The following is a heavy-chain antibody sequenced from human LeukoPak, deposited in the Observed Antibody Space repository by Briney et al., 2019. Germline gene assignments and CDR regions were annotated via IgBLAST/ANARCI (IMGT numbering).Heavy chain of an antibody. CDR2: IYYSGST. Sequence: SETLSLTCTVSGGSISSYYWSWIRQPPGKGLEWIGYIYYSGSTNYNPSLKSRVTISVDTSKNQFSLKLSSVTAADTAVYYCAARLSGPGRYFDYWGQGTLVTVSS. CDR1: GGSISSYY. D-gene: IGHD1-26*01. J-gene: IGHJ4*02. V-gene: IGHV4-59*01. CDR3: AARLSGPGRYFDY.